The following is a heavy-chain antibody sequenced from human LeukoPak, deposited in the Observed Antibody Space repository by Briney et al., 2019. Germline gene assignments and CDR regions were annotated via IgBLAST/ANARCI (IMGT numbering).Heavy chain of an antibody. CDR1: GFTFSSYE. J-gene: IGHJ4*02. V-gene: IGHV3-48*03. D-gene: IGHD4-23*01. CDR2: ISSSGSTI. Sequence: GGSLRLSCAASGFTFSSYEMNWVRQAPGKGLEWVSYISSSGSTIYYADSVKGRFTISRDNSKNTLYLQMNSLRAEDTAVYYCAKDDRDDYGGNSGDYWGQGTLVTVSS. CDR3: AKDDRDDYGGNSGDY.